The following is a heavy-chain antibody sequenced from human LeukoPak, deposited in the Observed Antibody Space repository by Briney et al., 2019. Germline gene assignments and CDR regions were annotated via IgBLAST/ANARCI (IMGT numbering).Heavy chain of an antibody. CDR3: ARRTWFGRRDIDY. D-gene: IGHD3-10*01. CDR1: GGSFSGYY. CDR2: INHSGST. V-gene: IGHV4-34*01. J-gene: IGHJ4*02. Sequence: SETLSLTCAVSGGSFSGYYWSWIRQPPGQGLEWIGEINHSGSTYYNPSLKSRVTISLDTSKTQFSLKLSSVTAADTAVYYCARRTWFGRRDIDYWGQGTLVTVSS.